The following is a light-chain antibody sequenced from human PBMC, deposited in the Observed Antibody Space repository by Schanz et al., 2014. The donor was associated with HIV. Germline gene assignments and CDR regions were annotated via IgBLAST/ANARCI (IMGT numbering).Light chain of an antibody. CDR1: STNIGEDYD. CDR2: DTT. CDR3: QSFDRLMRGLV. J-gene: IGLJ2*01. V-gene: IGLV1-40*01. Sequence: QSVLAQPPSVSGAPGQRVAISCTGSSTNIGEDYDVHWYRLIPGATPELVLFDTTNRPSGVPDRFSGSKSGFSASLVITDLQAEDEGDYYCQSFDRLMRGLVFGGGTKLTVL.